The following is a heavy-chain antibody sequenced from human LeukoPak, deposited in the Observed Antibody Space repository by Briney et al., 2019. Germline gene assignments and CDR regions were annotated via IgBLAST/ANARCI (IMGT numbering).Heavy chain of an antibody. D-gene: IGHD3-9*01. V-gene: IGHV3-30*03. CDR2: ISYDGSNK. J-gene: IGHJ6*02. CDR3: ARSPRYYDNFYGMDV. Sequence: GGSLRLSCVASGFTFSNSGIHWVRQAPGKGLQWVVLISYDGSNKYYADSVKGRFTISRDNSKNTLYLQMNSLRDEDTAVYYCARSPRYYDNFYGMDVWGQGTTVTVSS. CDR1: GFTFSNSG.